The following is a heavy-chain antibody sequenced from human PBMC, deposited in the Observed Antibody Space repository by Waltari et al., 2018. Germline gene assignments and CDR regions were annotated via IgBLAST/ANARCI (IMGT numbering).Heavy chain of an antibody. CDR3: ARDHPRGKYGMDV. CDR1: GFTVSSNY. D-gene: IGHD3-10*01. V-gene: IGHV3-66*02. CDR2: IYSGGST. Sequence: EVQLVESGGGLVQPGGSLRLSCAASGFTVSSNYMSWFRQAPGKGLEWVSVIYSGGSTYYADSVKGRFTISRDNSKNTLYLQMNSLRAEDTAVYYCARDHPRGKYGMDVWGQGTTVIVSS. J-gene: IGHJ6*02.